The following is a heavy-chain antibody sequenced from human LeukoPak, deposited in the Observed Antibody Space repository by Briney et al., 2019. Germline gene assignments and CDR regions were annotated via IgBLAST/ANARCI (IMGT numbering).Heavy chain of an antibody. CDR1: GGTFSSYA. D-gene: IGHD2-15*01. J-gene: IGHJ6*02. CDR2: IIPIFGTA. CDR3: AGLYCSGGSCYSAYYYYGMDV. Sequence: GASVKVSCKASGGTFSSYAISWVRQAPGQGLEWMGGIIPIFGTANYAQKFQGRVTITADESTSTAYMELSSLRSEDTAVYYCAGLYCSGGSCYSAYYYYGMDVWGQGTTVTVSS. V-gene: IGHV1-69*13.